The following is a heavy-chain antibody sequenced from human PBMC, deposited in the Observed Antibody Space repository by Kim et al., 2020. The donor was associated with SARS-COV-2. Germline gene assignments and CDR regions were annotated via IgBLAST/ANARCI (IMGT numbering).Heavy chain of an antibody. J-gene: IGHJ6*02. CDR2: ISYDGSNK. Sequence: GGSLRLSCAASGFTFSSCAIHWVRQAPGKGLEWVAVISYDGSNKNYADSVKGRFTISRDNSKNTLYLQMNSLRAEDTALYYCARDPWSRRRRLTNSYYGMDAKGQGSPVT. CDR1: GFTFSSCA. CDR3: ARDPWSRRRRLTNSYYGMDA. D-gene: IGHD1-1*01. V-gene: IGHV3-30-3*01.